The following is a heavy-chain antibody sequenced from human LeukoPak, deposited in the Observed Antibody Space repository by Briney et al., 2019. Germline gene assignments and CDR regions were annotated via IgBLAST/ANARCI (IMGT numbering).Heavy chain of an antibody. D-gene: IGHD3-9*01. J-gene: IGHJ4*02. V-gene: IGHV3-23*01. CDR3: ASVLTGYYDYFDY. CDR1: GFTFSSYA. CDR2: ISASGGST. Sequence: GGSLRLSCAASGFTFSSYAMTWVRQAPGKGLEWVSSISASGGSTYYADSVKGRFTISRDNSKNTLYLQMNSLRAEDTAVYYCASVLTGYYDYFDYWGQGTLVTVSS.